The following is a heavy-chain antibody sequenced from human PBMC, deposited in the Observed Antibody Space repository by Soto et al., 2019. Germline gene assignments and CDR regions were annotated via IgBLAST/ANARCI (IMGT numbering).Heavy chain of an antibody. V-gene: IGHV1-24*01. CDR1: GYTLTELS. CDR2: FDPEDGET. Sequence: GASVKVSCKVSGYTLTELSMHWVRQAPGKGLEWMGGFDPEDGETIYAQKFQGRVTMTEDTSTDTAYMELSSLRSEDTAVYYCATLSDGDPDNYETIGYYFDHWGQGTLVTVSS. CDR3: ATLSDGDPDNYETIGYYFDH. J-gene: IGHJ4*02. D-gene: IGHD3-22*01.